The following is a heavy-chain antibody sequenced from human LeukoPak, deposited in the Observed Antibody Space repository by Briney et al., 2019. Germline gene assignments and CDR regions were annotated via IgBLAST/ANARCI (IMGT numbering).Heavy chain of an antibody. CDR3: ARASYNLYFDWSWFDP. V-gene: IGHV4-39*07. D-gene: IGHD3-9*01. J-gene: IGHJ5*02. Sequence: NPSETLSLTCTVSGGSISSSDFYWAWIRQPPGKGLEWIGNISYTGRTNYNPSLKSRLTISLDTSKNQFSLKVTSVTAADTAVYYCARASYNLYFDWSWFDPWGQGTLVTVSS. CDR1: GGSISSSDFY. CDR2: ISYTGRT.